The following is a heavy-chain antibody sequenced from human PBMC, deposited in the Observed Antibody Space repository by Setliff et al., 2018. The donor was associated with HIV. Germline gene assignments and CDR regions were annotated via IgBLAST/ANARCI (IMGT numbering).Heavy chain of an antibody. J-gene: IGHJ4*02. CDR1: GFTFSSYA. CDR3: AKDHVVVGATSVPPFWFN. Sequence: PGGSLRLSCAASGFTFSSYAMSWVRQAPGKGLEWVSAISGSGGSTYYADSVKGRFTISRDNSKNTLYLQMNSLRAEDTAVYYCAKDHVVVGATSVPPFWFNWGQGTLVTVSS. D-gene: IGHD1-26*01. CDR2: ISGSGGST. V-gene: IGHV3-23*01.